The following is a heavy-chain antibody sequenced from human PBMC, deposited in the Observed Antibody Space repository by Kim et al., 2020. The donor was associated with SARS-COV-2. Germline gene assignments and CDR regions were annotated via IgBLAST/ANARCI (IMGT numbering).Heavy chain of an antibody. D-gene: IGHD3-3*01. CDR3: ARDLTVLRFLEWLSDNYYYYGMDV. Sequence: ASVKVSCKASGYTFTSYAMNWVRQAPGQGLEWMGWINTNTGNPTYAQGFTGRFVFSLDTSVSTAYLQISSLKAEDTAVYYCARDLTVLRFLEWLSDNYYYYGMDVWGQGTTVTVSS. V-gene: IGHV7-4-1*02. CDR1: GYTFTSYA. J-gene: IGHJ6*02. CDR2: INTNTGNP.